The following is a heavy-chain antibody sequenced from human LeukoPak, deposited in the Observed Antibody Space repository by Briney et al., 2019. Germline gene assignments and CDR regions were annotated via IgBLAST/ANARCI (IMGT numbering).Heavy chain of an antibody. Sequence: GRSLRLSCAASGFTFDDYAMHWVRQAPGKGLEWVSGISWNSGSIGYADSVKGRFTISRDNAKNSLYLQMNSLRAEDTALYHCARRATVTKRRAYYYYGMDVWGQGTTVTVSS. D-gene: IGHD4-17*01. CDR2: ISWNSGSI. CDR3: ARRATVTKRRAYYYYGMDV. CDR1: GFTFDDYA. J-gene: IGHJ6*02. V-gene: IGHV3-9*01.